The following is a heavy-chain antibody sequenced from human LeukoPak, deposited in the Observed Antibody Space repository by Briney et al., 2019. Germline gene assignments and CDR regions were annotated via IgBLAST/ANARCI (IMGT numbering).Heavy chain of an antibody. CDR1: GYTFTGYY. CDR2: INPNSGGT. Sequence: GASVKVSCKASGYTFTGYYMHWVRQAPGQGLEWMGWINPNSGGTNYAQEFQGRVTMTRDTSISTAYMELSRLRSDDTAVYYCARISVWELLQNDYWGQGTLVTVSS. CDR3: ARISVWELLQNDY. J-gene: IGHJ4*02. V-gene: IGHV1-2*02. D-gene: IGHD1-26*01.